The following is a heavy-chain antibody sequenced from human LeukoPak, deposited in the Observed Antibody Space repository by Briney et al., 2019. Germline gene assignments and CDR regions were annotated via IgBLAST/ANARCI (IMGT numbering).Heavy chain of an antibody. D-gene: IGHD2-2*01. CDR1: GFTFSTYS. V-gene: IGHV3-48*01. CDR3: ARDAIMDV. J-gene: IGHJ6*03. Sequence: GGSLRLSCAASGFTFSTYSMNRVRQAPGKGLEWVSYISSNGTTRYYADSVKGRFTISRDNAKNSLYLQMNSLRAEDTAVYYCARDAIMDVWGKGTTVTVSS. CDR2: ISSNGTTR.